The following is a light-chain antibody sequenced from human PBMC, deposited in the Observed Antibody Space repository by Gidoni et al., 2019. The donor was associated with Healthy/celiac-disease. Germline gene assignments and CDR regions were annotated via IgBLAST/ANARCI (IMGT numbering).Light chain of an antibody. CDR1: QSVSSY. Sequence: DIVLTQSPATLSLSPGESATLSCRASQSVSSYLAWYQQKPGQAPRLLIYDASNRATGIPARFSGSGSGTDFTLTISSLEPEDFAVYYCQQRSNWPPLTFGGXTKVEIK. CDR3: QQRSNWPPLT. J-gene: IGKJ4*01. CDR2: DAS. V-gene: IGKV3-11*01.